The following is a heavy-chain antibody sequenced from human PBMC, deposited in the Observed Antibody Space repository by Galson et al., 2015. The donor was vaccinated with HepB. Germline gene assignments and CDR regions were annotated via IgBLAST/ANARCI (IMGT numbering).Heavy chain of an antibody. D-gene: IGHD3-22*01. V-gene: IGHV3-30-3*01. J-gene: IGHJ3*02. Sequence: SLRLSCAASGFTFSSYAMHWVRQAPGKGLEWVAVISYDGSNKYYADSVKGRFTISRDNSKNTLYLQMNSLRAEDTAVYYCASPLPTYYYDSSGYFDIWGQGTMVTVSS. CDR2: ISYDGSNK. CDR1: GFTFSSYA. CDR3: ASPLPTYYYDSSGYFDI.